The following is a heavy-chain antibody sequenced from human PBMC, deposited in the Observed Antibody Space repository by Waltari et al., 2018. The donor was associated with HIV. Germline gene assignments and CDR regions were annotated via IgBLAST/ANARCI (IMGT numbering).Heavy chain of an antibody. J-gene: IGHJ4*02. CDR3: ARVSYGSGGLDY. D-gene: IGHD3-10*01. Sequence: QLQLQESGPGLVKPSETLSLTCTVHGGSISSSSYYWGWIRQPPGKGLEWIGSIYYSGGTYSNPSLTSRFTMSVDTSKNQFSLKLSSVAAADTAVYYCARVSYGSGGLDYWGQVTLVTFSS. V-gene: IGHV4-39*07. CDR1: GGSISSSSYY. CDR2: IYYSGGT.